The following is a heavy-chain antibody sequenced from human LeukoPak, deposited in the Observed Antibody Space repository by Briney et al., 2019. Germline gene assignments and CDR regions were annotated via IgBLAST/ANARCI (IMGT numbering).Heavy chain of an antibody. D-gene: IGHD3-22*01. CDR2: ISGSGGST. V-gene: IGHV3-23*01. CDR3: ARENFYYDHYDGMDV. CDR1: GFTFSSYA. J-gene: IGHJ6*02. Sequence: GGSLRLSCAASGFTFSSYAMSWVRQAPGKGLEWVSAISGSGGSTYYADSVKGRFTISRDNSKNTLYLQMNSLRAEDTAVYYCARENFYYDHYDGMDVWGQGTTVTVSS.